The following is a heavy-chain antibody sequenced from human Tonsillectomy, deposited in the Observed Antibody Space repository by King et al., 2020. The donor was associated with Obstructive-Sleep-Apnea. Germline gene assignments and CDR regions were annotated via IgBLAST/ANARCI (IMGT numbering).Heavy chain of an antibody. CDR3: ARDDTRAVNGWYDALDF. V-gene: IGHV3-7*01. D-gene: IGHD6-19*01. J-gene: IGHJ3*01. CDR2: IREDGSQT. CDR1: GFRLSNFW. Sequence: VQLVESGGGLVHPGESLRLSCAASGFRLSNFWMTWVRQAPGKGLEWVANIREDGSQTNYVDSVKGRFTISRDNAKNSVYLQPNSLRAGDTALYYCARDDTRAVNGWYDALDFWGQGTMVTVSS.